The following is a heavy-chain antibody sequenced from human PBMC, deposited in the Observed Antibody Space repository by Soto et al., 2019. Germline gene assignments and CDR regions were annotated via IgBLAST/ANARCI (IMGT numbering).Heavy chain of an antibody. CDR3: ARHARGDTAIVSGYAFAI. D-gene: IGHD5-18*01. J-gene: IGHJ3*02. Sequence: TSETLSLTCTVSGGSISSSSYYWGWIRQPPGKGLEGIGSIYYSGSTYYNPSLNSRVTITLDTSNHQFSLKLSSVTAADTAVYYFARHARGDTAIVSGYAFAIWGQGTMVTVSS. CDR1: GGSISSSSYY. V-gene: IGHV4-39*01. CDR2: IYYSGST.